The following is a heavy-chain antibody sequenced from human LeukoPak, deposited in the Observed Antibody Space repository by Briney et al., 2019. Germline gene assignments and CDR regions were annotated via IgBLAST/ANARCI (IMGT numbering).Heavy chain of an antibody. CDR2: INPNSGGT. CDR3: ARAFNDNSPKRNIHFDY. V-gene: IGHV1-2*06. CDR1: GYTFTGYY. J-gene: IGHJ4*02. D-gene: IGHD4-23*01. Sequence: ASVKVSCKASGYTFTGYYMHWVRQAPGQGLVWMGRINPNSGGTNYAQKFQGRVTMTRDTSISTAYMELSRLRSDDTAVYYCARAFNDNSPKRNIHFDYWGQGTLVTVSS.